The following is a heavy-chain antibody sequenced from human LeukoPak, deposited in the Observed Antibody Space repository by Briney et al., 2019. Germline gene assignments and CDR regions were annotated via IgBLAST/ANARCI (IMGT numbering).Heavy chain of an antibody. V-gene: IGHV5-51*01. D-gene: IGHD4-11*01. Sequence: RGESLKISCKASGYSFTNNWIAWVRQMPGKGLEWMGIVYPGDSDTRYSPSFQGQVSISIDTSISTAYLQWNSLQASDSAMYYCARPTSPRQFHAFDVWGQGTMVTVSS. CDR1: GYSFTNNW. CDR2: VYPGDSDT. J-gene: IGHJ3*01. CDR3: ARPTSPRQFHAFDV.